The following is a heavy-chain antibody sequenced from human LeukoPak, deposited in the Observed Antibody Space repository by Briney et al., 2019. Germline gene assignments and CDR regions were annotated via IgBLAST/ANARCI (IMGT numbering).Heavy chain of an antibody. J-gene: IGHJ4*02. CDR2: ISSSGSTI. D-gene: IGHD6-19*01. CDR1: GFTFSSYE. V-gene: IGHV3-48*03. Sequence: PGGSLRLSCAAPGFTFSSYEMNWVRQAPGKGLEWVSYISSSGSTIYYADSVKGRFTISRDNAKNSLYLQMNSLRAEDTAVYYCARTPLSIAVAVDYWGQGTLVTVSS. CDR3: ARTPLSIAVAVDY.